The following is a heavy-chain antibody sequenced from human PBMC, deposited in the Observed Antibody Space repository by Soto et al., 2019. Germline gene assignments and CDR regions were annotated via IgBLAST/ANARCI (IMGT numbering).Heavy chain of an antibody. CDR1: GGSISDYY. V-gene: IGHV4-59*01. D-gene: IGHD5-18*01. CDR3: ARDGGYSYGVLDY. Sequence: QVQLQESGPGLVKPSETLSLTCTVSGGSISDYYWTWIRQPPGKGLEWVGYIYYSGSTNYNPSLKSRVPISVDTSKDQFSLQLSSVTAADTAVYYCARDGGYSYGVLDYWGQGTLVTVSS. CDR2: IYYSGST. J-gene: IGHJ4*02.